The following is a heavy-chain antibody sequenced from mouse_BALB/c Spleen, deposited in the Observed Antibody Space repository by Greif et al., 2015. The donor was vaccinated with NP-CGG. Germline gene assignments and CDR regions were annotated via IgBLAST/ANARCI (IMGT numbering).Heavy chain of an antibody. CDR1: GYSITSDYA. D-gene: IGHD2-1*01. V-gene: IGHV3-2*02. J-gene: IGHJ2*01. CDR3: ARGNDY. CDR2: ISYSGST. Sequence: VQLQQSGPGLVKPSQSLSLTCTVTGYSITSDYAWNWIRQFPGNKLEWMGYISYSGSTSYNPSLKSRISITRDTSKNQFFLQLNSVTTEDTATYYCARGNDYWGQGTTLTVSS.